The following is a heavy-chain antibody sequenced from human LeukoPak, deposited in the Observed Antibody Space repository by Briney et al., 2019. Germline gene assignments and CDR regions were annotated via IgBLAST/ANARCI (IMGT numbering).Heavy chain of an antibody. D-gene: IGHD3/OR15-3a*01. Sequence: GGSLRLSCAASGFTFSSYSMNWVRQAPGKGLEWVSSISSSSSYIYYADSVKGRFSISRDNAKNSLYLQMNSLRAEDTAVYYCARVGGLVINYWGQGTLVTVSS. J-gene: IGHJ4*02. CDR1: GFTFSSYS. V-gene: IGHV3-21*01. CDR3: ARVGGLVINY. CDR2: ISSSSSYI.